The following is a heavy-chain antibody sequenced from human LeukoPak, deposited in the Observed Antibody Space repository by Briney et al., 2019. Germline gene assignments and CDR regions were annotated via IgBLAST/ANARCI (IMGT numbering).Heavy chain of an antibody. D-gene: IGHD2-2*01. Sequence: SQTLSLTCTVSGGSISSGDYYWSWIRQPPGKGLEWVGYIYYRGSTYYNPSLKSRVTISVDTSKNHYSLKLSSVTAADTAVYYCARVSDIVVVPALFDYWGQGSLVTVSS. CDR1: GGSISSGDYY. CDR2: IYYRGST. CDR3: ARVSDIVVVPALFDY. V-gene: IGHV4-30-4*01. J-gene: IGHJ4*02.